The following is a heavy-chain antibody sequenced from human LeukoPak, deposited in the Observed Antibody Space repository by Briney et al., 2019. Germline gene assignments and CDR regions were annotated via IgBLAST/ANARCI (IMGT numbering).Heavy chain of an antibody. Sequence: SETLSLTCTVSGGSISSYYWSWIRQPPGKGLEWIGYIYYSGSTNYNPSLKSRVTISIDTPKNQFSLKLSSVAAADTAVYYCAGNYYGSGSYYSEDRYWGQGTLVTVSS. CDR1: GGSISSYY. CDR3: AGNYYGSGSYYSEDRY. J-gene: IGHJ4*02. CDR2: IYYSGST. D-gene: IGHD3-10*01. V-gene: IGHV4-59*08.